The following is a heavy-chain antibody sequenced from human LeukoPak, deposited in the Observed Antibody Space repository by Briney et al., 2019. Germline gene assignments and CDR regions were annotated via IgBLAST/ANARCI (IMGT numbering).Heavy chain of an antibody. CDR2: MNPNSGNT. CDR1: GYTFTGYY. CDR3: ARGHENHYFDY. J-gene: IGHJ4*02. V-gene: IGHV1-8*02. Sequence: ASVKVSCKASGYTFTGYYMHWVRQAPGQGLEWMGWMNPNSGNTGYAQKFQGRVTMTRNTSISTAYMELSSLRSEDTAVYYCARGHENHYFDYWGQGTLVTVSS.